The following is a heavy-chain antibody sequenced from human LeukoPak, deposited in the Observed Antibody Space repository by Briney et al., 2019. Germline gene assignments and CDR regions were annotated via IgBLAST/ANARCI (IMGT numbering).Heavy chain of an antibody. CDR2: ISYIGST. D-gene: IGHD4-17*01. Sequence: SETLSLTCTVAGGSISSHYWSWIRQPPGKGLEWIGYISYIGSTNYNPSLKSRVTISVDTSKNQFSLKLSSVPAADAAVYFCARDPTTVTKGLDIWGLGTMVTVSS. CDR3: ARDPTTVTKGLDI. J-gene: IGHJ3*02. CDR1: GGSISSHY. V-gene: IGHV4-59*11.